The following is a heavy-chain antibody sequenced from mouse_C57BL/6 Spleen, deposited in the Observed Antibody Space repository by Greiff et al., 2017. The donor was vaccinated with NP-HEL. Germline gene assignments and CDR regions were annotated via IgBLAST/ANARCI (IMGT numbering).Heavy chain of an antibody. D-gene: IGHD2-3*01. CDR2: IYPGDGDT. CDR3: ARGGDDGYLFAY. Sequence: QVQLQQSGPELVKPGVSVKISCKASGYAFSSSWMNWVKQRPGKGLEWIGRIYPGDGDTNYNGKFKGKATLTADKSSSTAYMQLSSLTSEDSAVYFCARGGDDGYLFAYWGQGTLVTVSA. V-gene: IGHV1-82*01. CDR1: GYAFSSSW. J-gene: IGHJ3*01.